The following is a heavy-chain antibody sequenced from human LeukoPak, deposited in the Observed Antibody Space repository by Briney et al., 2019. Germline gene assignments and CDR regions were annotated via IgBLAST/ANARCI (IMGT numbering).Heavy chain of an antibody. V-gene: IGHV4-30-4*01. CDR2: IYYSGST. D-gene: IGHD4-17*01. CDR3: ARGSYGDYFDY. Sequence: PSETLSLTCTVSGGSISSGDYYWSWIRQPPGKGLEWIGYIYYSGSTYYNPSLKSRVTISVDTSKDQFSLKLSSVTAADTAVYYCARGSYGDYFDYWGQGTLVTVSS. J-gene: IGHJ4*02. CDR1: GGSISSGDYY.